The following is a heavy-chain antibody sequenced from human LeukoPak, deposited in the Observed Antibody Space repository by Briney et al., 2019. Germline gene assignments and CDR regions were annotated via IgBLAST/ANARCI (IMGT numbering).Heavy chain of an antibody. D-gene: IGHD1-14*01. CDR1: GFTFSSYA. J-gene: IGHJ3*02. V-gene: IGHV3-30-3*01. CDR2: ISYDGSNK. Sequence: GGSLRLSCAASGFTFSSYAMHWVRQAPGKGLEWVAVISYDGSNKYYADSVKGRFTISRDNSKNTLYLQMNSLRAEDTAVYYCASFPNPPPDDAFDIGGQGTMVTVSS. CDR3: ASFPNPPPDDAFDI.